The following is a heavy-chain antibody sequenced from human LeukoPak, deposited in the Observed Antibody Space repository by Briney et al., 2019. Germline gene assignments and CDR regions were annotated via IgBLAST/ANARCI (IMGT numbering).Heavy chain of an antibody. CDR1: GGTFSGYA. CDR3: AREIVGATHFDY. J-gene: IGHJ4*02. V-gene: IGHV1-69*05. Sequence: PGASVKVSCKASGGTFSGYAISWVRQAPGQGLEWMGGIIPIFGTANYAQKFQGRVTITTDESTSTAYMELSSLRSEDTAVYYCAREIVGATHFDYWGQGSLVTVSS. D-gene: IGHD1-26*01. CDR2: IIPIFGTA.